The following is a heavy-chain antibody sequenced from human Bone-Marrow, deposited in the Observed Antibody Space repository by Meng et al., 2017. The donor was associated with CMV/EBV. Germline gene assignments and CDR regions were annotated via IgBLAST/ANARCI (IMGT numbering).Heavy chain of an antibody. Sequence: GGSLRLSCAASGFTFSSYWMHWVRQAPGKGLVWVSRINSDGSSTSYADSVKGRFTISRDNAKNTLYLQMNSLRAEDTAVYYCAGAFHPNYDILTGYYSLGDYWGQGKLVTVSS. CDR1: GFTFSSYW. V-gene: IGHV3-74*01. CDR2: INSDGSST. D-gene: IGHD3-9*01. J-gene: IGHJ4*02. CDR3: AGAFHPNYDILTGYYSLGDY.